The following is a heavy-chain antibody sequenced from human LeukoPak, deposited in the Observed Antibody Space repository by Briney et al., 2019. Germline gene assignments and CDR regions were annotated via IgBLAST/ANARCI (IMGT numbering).Heavy chain of an antibody. J-gene: IGHJ4*02. Sequence: ASSKDSCKASGYTLTSLGISRVRQAPGQRPEWMGWLSAYNVNTNYAPKLQGRVIMTTDTSSSTDYMGLRSLRSDDTAVYYCAINLYYDFWSGPRPYFDYWGQGTLVTVSS. CDR3: AINLYYDFWSGPRPYFDY. CDR2: LSAYNVNT. V-gene: IGHV1-18*01. D-gene: IGHD3-3*01. CDR1: GYTLTSLG.